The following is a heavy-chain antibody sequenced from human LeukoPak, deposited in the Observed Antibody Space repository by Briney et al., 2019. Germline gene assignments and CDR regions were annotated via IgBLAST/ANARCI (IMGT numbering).Heavy chain of an antibody. V-gene: IGHV4-39*01. Sequence: PSETLSLTCTVSGGSISSYYWGWIRQPPGKGLEWIGSIYYRGSTNDNPYLKRRVTISVDTSKNQFSLKLTSVTAADTAVYYCARRGHYYDTSGYYYFDYWGQGTLVTVSS. CDR1: GGSISSYY. CDR2: IYYRGST. J-gene: IGHJ4*02. CDR3: ARRGHYYDTSGYYYFDY. D-gene: IGHD3-22*01.